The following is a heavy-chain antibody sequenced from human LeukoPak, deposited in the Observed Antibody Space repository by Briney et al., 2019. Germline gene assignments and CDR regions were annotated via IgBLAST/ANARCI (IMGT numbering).Heavy chain of an antibody. CDR1: GSTFSSYW. Sequence: PGGSLRLSCAASGSTFSSYWMSWVRQAPGKGLEWVANIKQDGSEKYYVDSVKGRFTISRDNAKNSLYLQMNSLRAEDTAVYYCAREYSSSWYSYYYYYMDVWGKGTTVTVSS. CDR3: AREYSSSWYSYYYYYMDV. D-gene: IGHD6-13*01. V-gene: IGHV3-7*01. J-gene: IGHJ6*03. CDR2: IKQDGSEK.